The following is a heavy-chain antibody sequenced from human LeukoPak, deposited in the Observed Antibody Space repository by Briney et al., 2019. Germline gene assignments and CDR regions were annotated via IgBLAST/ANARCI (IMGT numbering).Heavy chain of an antibody. J-gene: IGHJ4*02. CDR3: ARGSIYYGDSSAYFDY. Sequence: SETLSLTCGVYSESFSGYFWTYIRQPPGGGLEWIGDINHRGSTNYNPSLKSRVTISVDTSKNQLSLRLTSVTAADTAVYYCARGSIYYGDSSAYFDYWGQGSLVTVSS. CDR2: INHRGST. CDR1: SESFSGYF. V-gene: IGHV4-34*01. D-gene: IGHD3-22*01.